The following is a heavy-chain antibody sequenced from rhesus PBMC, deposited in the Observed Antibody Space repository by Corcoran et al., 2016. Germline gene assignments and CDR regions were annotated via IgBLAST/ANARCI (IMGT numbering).Heavy chain of an antibody. CDR1: GGSISSSNW. J-gene: IGHJ4*01. CDR2: ISGSRGST. D-gene: IGHD3-16*01. Sequence: QVQLQESGPGLVKPSETLSLTCAVSGGSISSSNWWSWIRQPPGKGLEGIGYISGSRGSTSDNPPLKSRVTISKDTSKNQFSLKLSSVTAADTAVYYCARGVYSGSYHFDYWGQGVLVTVSS. V-gene: IGHV4S19*01. CDR3: ARGVYSGSYHFDY.